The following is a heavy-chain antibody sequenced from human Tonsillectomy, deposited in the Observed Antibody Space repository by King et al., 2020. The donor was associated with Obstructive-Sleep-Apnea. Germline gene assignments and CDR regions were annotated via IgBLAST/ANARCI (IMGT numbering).Heavy chain of an antibody. CDR2: ISSNGGST. J-gene: IGHJ4*02. CDR1: GFTFSSYA. D-gene: IGHD5-18*01. CDR3: VKGGIQLWVGSDY. V-gene: IGHV3-64D*06. Sequence: VQLVESGGGLVQPGGSLRLSCSASGFTFSSYAMHWVRQAPGKGLEYVSAISSNGGSTYYADSVKGRFTISRDNSKNTLYLQMSSLRAEDTAVYYCVKGGIQLWVGSDYWGQGTLVTVSS.